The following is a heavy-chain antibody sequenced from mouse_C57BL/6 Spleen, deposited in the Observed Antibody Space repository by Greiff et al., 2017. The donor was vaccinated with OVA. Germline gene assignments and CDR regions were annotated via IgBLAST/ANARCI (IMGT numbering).Heavy chain of an antibody. V-gene: IGHV6-3*01. CDR2: IRLKSDNYAT. D-gene: IGHD1-1*01. Sequence: EVKLMESGGGLVQPGGSLKLSCVASGFTFSNYWMNWVRQSPEKGLEWVAQIRLKSDNYATHYAESVKGRFTISRDDSKSSVYLQMNNLRAEDTGIYYCTTVVRRGYFDYWGQGTTLTVSS. J-gene: IGHJ2*01. CDR3: TTVVRRGYFDY. CDR1: GFTFSNYW.